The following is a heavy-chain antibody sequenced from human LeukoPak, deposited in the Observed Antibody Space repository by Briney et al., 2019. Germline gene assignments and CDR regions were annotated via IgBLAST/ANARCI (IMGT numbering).Heavy chain of an antibody. D-gene: IGHD3-10*01. CDR3: ARHLRVNYYGSGSYAPPNS. CDR1: GYSFTSYW. Sequence: GESLRISCKGSGYSFTSYWISWVRQMPGKGLEWMGRIDRSDSYTNYSPSFQGHVTISADKSISTAYLQWSSLKASDTAMYYCARHLRVNYYGSGSYAPPNSWGQGTLVTVSS. J-gene: IGHJ4*02. CDR2: IDRSDSYT. V-gene: IGHV5-10-1*01.